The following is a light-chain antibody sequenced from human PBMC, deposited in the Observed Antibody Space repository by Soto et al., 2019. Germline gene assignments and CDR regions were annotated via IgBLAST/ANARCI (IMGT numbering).Light chain of an antibody. CDR3: GSYTSSITHVI. V-gene: IGLV2-14*01. Sequence: QSALTQPASVSGSPGQSITISCTGASSDVGGYDYVSWYQQHPGKAPKLMIYEVSNRPSGVSNRFSGSKSGNTASLTISGLQDEDDADYYCGSYTSSITHVIFGGGTKVTGL. CDR1: SSDVGGYDY. J-gene: IGLJ2*01. CDR2: EVS.